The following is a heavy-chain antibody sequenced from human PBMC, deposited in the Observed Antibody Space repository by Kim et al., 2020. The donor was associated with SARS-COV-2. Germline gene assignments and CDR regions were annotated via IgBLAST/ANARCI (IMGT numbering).Heavy chain of an antibody. CDR1: GGSISSYY. Sequence: SETLSLTCTVSGGSISSYYWSWIRQPPGKGLEWIGYIYYSGSTNYNPSLKSRVTISVDTSKNQFSLKLSSVTAADTAVYYCARDGQLLWFGEFQSYYYYYGMDVWGQGTTVTVSS. D-gene: IGHD3-10*01. V-gene: IGHV4-59*01. J-gene: IGHJ6*02. CDR3: ARDGQLLWFGEFQSYYYYYGMDV. CDR2: IYYSGST.